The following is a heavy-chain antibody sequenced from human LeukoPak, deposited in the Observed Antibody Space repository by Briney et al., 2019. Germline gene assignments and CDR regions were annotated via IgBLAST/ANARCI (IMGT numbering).Heavy chain of an antibody. J-gene: IGHJ4*03. CDR3: ARGPTISETGYFDF. D-gene: IGHD1-1*01. V-gene: IGHV4-34*01. Sequence: SETLSLTCAVYGGSFSTYYWSWIRQSPGKGLELIAEINHRGDTNYNPSVKSRVTISVDTSNNQFSLKVRSLTAADTAVYYCARGPTISETGYFDFWGQGTLVTVSS. CDR1: GGSFSTYY. CDR2: INHRGDT.